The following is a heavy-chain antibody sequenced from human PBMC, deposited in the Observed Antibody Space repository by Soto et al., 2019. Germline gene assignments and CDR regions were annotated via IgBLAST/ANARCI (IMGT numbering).Heavy chain of an antibody. J-gene: IGHJ6*02. Sequence: LRLSCAASGFSFTSYGMHWVRQAPGKGLEWAAFISYDGNNKFYADSVKGRFTISRDNSKSTLYLKMNSLRTEDSTVYYCAKDFCSSSCCYGFYYYFYGMDVWGQGTTVTVSS. D-gene: IGHD2-2*01. CDR1: GFSFTSYG. V-gene: IGHV3-30*18. CDR2: ISYDGNNK. CDR3: AKDFCSSSCCYGFYYYFYGMDV.